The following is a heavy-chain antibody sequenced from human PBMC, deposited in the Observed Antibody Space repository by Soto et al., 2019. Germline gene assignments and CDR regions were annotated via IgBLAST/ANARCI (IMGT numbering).Heavy chain of an antibody. Sequence: ASVKVSCKASGFTFTTYCISWVRQAPGQGLEWMGWINIDNGNTYYAQKLQGRVTVTTDTSTSTAYMELRSLRSDDTAVYYCARYVGYGWFDPWGQGTLVTVSS. CDR1: GFTFTTYC. D-gene: IGHD4-17*01. V-gene: IGHV1-18*01. CDR3: ARYVGYGWFDP. CDR2: INIDNGNT. J-gene: IGHJ5*02.